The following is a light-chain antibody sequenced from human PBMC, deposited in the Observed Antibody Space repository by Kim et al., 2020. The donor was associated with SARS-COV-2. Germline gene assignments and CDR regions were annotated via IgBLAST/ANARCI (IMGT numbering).Light chain of an antibody. J-gene: IGLJ2*01. CDR1: NIGSKS. CDR3: QVWGSSSDHVV. CDR2: YDS. Sequence: APGKTARITCGGNNIGSKSVHWCQQKPGQAPVLVIYYDSDRPSGIPERFSGSNSGNTATLTISRVEAGDEADYYCQVWGSSSDHVVFGGGTQLTVL. V-gene: IGLV3-21*04.